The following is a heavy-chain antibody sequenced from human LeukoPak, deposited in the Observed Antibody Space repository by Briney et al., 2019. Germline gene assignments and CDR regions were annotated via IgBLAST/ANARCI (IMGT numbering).Heavy chain of an antibody. D-gene: IGHD3-10*01. J-gene: IGHJ5*02. CDR3: ARAGDYYGSGSYLGARWFDP. CDR1: GGSISSHY. Sequence: SETLSLTCTVSGGSISSHYWSWIRQPPGKGLEWIGYIYYSGSTNYNPSLKSRVTISVDTSKNQFSLKLSSVTAADTAVYYCARAGDYYGSGSYLGARWFDPWGQGTLVTVSS. V-gene: IGHV4-59*11. CDR2: IYYSGST.